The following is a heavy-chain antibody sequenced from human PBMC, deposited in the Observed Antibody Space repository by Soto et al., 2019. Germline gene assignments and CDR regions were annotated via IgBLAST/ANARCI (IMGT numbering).Heavy chain of an antibody. CDR2: FYHSGST. Sequence: QLQLQESGSGLVKPSQTLSLTCAVSGGSISSGGYSWSWIRQPPGKGLEWIGYFYHSGSTYYNPSLKSRVNKSVDRSKNQFALKPSSVTAADTAVYYCARGTIRLLWGGGYFDYWGQGTLVTVSS. D-gene: IGHD3-3*01. CDR1: GGSISSGGYS. V-gene: IGHV4-30-2*01. J-gene: IGHJ4*02. CDR3: ARGTIRLLWGGGYFDY.